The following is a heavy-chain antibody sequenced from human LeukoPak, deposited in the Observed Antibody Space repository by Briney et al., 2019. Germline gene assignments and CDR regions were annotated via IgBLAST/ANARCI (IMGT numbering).Heavy chain of an antibody. CDR3: AKDRDSNGYYDTFDF. J-gene: IGHJ3*01. D-gene: IGHD3-22*01. Sequence: PGGSLRLSCAASGFTFDDYAMHWVRQAPGKGLEWVSSISWNSGSIGYADSVKGRFTISRDNAKNSLSLQMNSLRDEDMALYYCAKDRDSNGYYDTFDFWGQGTMVTVSS. V-gene: IGHV3-9*03. CDR1: GFTFDDYA. CDR2: ISWNSGSI.